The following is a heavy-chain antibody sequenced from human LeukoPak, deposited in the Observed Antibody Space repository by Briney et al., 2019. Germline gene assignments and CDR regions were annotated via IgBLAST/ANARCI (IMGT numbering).Heavy chain of an antibody. D-gene: IGHD3-10*01. CDR3: AGGGWFGESPFDY. Sequence: SETLSLTCTVSGGSISSGPYYWSWIRQPAGKGLEWIGRIYTSGSTNYNPSLKSRVTISLDTSKNQFSLKLSSVTAADTAVYYCAGGGWFGESPFDYWGQGTLVTVSS. CDR2: IYTSGST. J-gene: IGHJ4*02. V-gene: IGHV4-61*02. CDR1: GGSISSGPYY.